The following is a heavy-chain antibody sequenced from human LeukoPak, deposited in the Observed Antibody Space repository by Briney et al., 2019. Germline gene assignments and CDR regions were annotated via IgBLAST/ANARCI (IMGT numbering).Heavy chain of an antibody. Sequence: PSETLSLTCTVSGGSISSSSYYWGWIRQPPGKGLEWIGSIYYSGSTYYNPSLKSRVTISVDTSKNQFSLKLSSVTAADTAVYYCARDYYDSSGYYYMDVWGKGTTVTVSS. CDR3: ARDYYDSSGYYYMDV. D-gene: IGHD3-22*01. CDR1: GGSISSSSYY. J-gene: IGHJ6*03. CDR2: IYYSGST. V-gene: IGHV4-39*07.